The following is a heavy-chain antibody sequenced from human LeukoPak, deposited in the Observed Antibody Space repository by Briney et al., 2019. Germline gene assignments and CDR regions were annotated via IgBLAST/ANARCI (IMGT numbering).Heavy chain of an antibody. CDR2: ISYEGSNK. CDR1: GFTFSSYG. CDR3: AKMYGSWGGKGGLDY. D-gene: IGHD3-10*01. J-gene: IGHJ4*02. Sequence: GGSLRLSCAASGFTFSSYGMHWVRQAPGKGLEWVSVISYEGSNKYYADSVKGRFTISRDNSKNTLYLQMNSLRAEDTAVYCCAKMYGSWGGKGGLDYWGQGTLVTVSS. V-gene: IGHV3-30*18.